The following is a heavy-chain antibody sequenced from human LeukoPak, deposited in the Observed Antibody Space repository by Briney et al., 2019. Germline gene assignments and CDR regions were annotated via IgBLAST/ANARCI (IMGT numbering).Heavy chain of an antibody. CDR2: IIPIFGTA. CDR3: ARGSNWNYVLAY. J-gene: IGHJ4*02. CDR1: GGTFSSYA. Sequence: SVKVSCKASGGTFSSYAISWVRQAPGQGLEWMGGIIPIFGTANYAQKFQGRVTITTDESTSTDYMELSSLRSEDTAVYYCARGSNWNYVLAYWGQGTPVTVSS. D-gene: IGHD1-7*01. V-gene: IGHV1-69*05.